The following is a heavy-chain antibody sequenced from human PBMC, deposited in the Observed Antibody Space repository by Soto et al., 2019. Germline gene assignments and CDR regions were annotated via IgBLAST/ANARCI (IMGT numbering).Heavy chain of an antibody. CDR1: GFTFDDYA. Sequence: EVQLVESGGGLVQPGRSLRLSCAASGFTFDDYAMHWVRQAPGKGLEWVSGISWDSGTIVYVDSVKGRFTISRDNAKKYLYLQMNSLRAEDTALYYCAKDMRGGSSSSRYYYGVDVWGQGTTVTVSS. D-gene: IGHD6-13*01. CDR2: ISWDSGTI. J-gene: IGHJ6*02. V-gene: IGHV3-9*01. CDR3: AKDMRGGSSSSRYYYGVDV.